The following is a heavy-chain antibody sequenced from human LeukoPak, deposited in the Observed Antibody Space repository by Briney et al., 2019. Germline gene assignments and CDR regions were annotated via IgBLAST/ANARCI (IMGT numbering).Heavy chain of an antibody. J-gene: IGHJ4*02. CDR1: GFTFDDYA. CDR3: AIAERRSPIDY. D-gene: IGHD1-1*01. Sequence: PGRSLRLFCAAAGFTFDDYAMHWVRQAPGKGLEWVSGISWNSGSIGYADSVKGRFTISRDNAKNSLYLQMNSLRAEDTAVYYCAIAERRSPIDYWGQGTLVTVSS. CDR2: ISWNSGSI. V-gene: IGHV3-9*01.